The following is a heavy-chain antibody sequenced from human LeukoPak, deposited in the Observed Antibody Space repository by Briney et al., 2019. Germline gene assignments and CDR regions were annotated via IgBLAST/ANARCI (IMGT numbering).Heavy chain of an antibody. CDR1: GGSISSYY. D-gene: IGHD6-19*01. CDR3: ARHRSGWNRDFDY. Sequence: PSQTLSLTCPISGGSISSYYRSWVRLPPGERMEWIGYIFYSGRTNYHPSLKSRVTISVDTSKNQFSLKLSSVTASDTAVYYCARHRSGWNRDFDYWGQGTLVTVSS. CDR2: IFYSGRT. J-gene: IGHJ4*02. V-gene: IGHV4-59*08.